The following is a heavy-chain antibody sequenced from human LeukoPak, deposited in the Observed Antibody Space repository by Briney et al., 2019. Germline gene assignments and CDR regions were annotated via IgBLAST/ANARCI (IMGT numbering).Heavy chain of an antibody. CDR2: MNPNSGTT. CDR3: ARARFDCRTFSCYLFDS. CDR1: GYSFISYD. J-gene: IGHJ4*02. V-gene: IGHV1-8*01. D-gene: IGHD2-2*01. Sequence: ASVKVSCKASGYSFISYDINWVRQATGQGLEWMGWMNPNSGTTGYAQTFQGRVTISRNISISTAYMELSSLGSEDTAVYDCARARFDCRTFSCYLFDSWGQGTPVTVSS.